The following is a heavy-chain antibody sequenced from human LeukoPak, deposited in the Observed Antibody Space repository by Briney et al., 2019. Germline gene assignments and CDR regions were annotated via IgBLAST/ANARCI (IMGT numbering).Heavy chain of an antibody. CDR1: GFTFSNFE. V-gene: IGHV3-30*04. Sequence: GGSLRLSCAASGFTFSNFEMNWVRQAPGKGLEWVAVISYDGSNKYYADSVKGRFTISRDNSKNTLYLQMNSLRAEDTAVYYCAKDGDGIQFFDYWGQGTLVTVSS. CDR2: ISYDGSNK. D-gene: IGHD5-24*01. CDR3: AKDGDGIQFFDY. J-gene: IGHJ4*02.